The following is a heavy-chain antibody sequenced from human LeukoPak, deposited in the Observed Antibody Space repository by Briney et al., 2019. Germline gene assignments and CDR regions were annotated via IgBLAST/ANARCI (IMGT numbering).Heavy chain of an antibody. CDR2: IYYSGST. D-gene: IGHD3-22*01. J-gene: IGHJ4*02. CDR3: ARQKDITMIVVVTPFDY. CDR1: GGSISSSSYY. V-gene: IGHV4-39*01. Sequence: SETLSPTCTVSGGSISSSSYYWGWIRQPPGKGLEWIGSIYYSGSTYYNPSLKSRVTISVDTSKNQFSLKLSSVTAADTAVYYCARQKDITMIVVVTPFDYWGQGTLVTVSS.